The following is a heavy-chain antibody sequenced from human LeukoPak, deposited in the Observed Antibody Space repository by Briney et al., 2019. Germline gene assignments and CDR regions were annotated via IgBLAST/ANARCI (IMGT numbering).Heavy chain of an antibody. Sequence: GGSLRLSCAASGFTFSGHWMSWVGQAPGKGLEWVASIRQDGSEKHYVDSVEGRFTISRDNAKNSLHLQMNSLRAEDTAVYYCAKGSSRPPNAFDIWGQGTLVTVSS. CDR3: AKGSSRPPNAFDI. D-gene: IGHD6-6*01. V-gene: IGHV3-7*01. CDR2: IRQDGSEK. CDR1: GFTFSGHW. J-gene: IGHJ3*02.